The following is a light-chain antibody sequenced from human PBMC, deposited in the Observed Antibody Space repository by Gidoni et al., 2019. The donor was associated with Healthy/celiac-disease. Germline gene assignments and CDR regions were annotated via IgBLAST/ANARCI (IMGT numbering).Light chain of an antibody. Sequence: DIQITQSPSSLSASVGDRVTITCRASQSISSYLNWYQQKPGKAPKLLIYAASSLQSGVPSRFSGSGSGTDFTLTISRLQHEDVATYYWQQSYSTLFGQGTRLEIK. CDR1: QSISSY. CDR3: QQSYSTL. CDR2: AAS. V-gene: IGKV1-39*01. J-gene: IGKJ5*01.